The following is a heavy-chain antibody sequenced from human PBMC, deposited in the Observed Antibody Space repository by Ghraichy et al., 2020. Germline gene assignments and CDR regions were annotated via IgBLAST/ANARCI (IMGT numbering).Heavy chain of an antibody. CDR3: VREEFVGIEF. D-gene: IGHD1-14*01. J-gene: IGHJ1*01. CDR1: GFTFSTYA. Sequence: GSLNISCAASGFTFSTYAMNWVRQAPGKGLEWVSYISHSGTTIYYADSVMGRFTISRDNAKNSVYLQMNSLRGEDTAVYYCVREEFVGIEFWGQGVLVTVSS. CDR2: ISHSGTTI. V-gene: IGHV3-48*01.